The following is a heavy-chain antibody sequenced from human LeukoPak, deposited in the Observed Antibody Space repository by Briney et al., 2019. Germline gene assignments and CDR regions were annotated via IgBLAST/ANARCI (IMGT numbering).Heavy chain of an antibody. J-gene: IGHJ6*03. Sequence: GESLKIFCKGSGYSFTSYWIGWVRQMPGKGLELMGIIYPGDSDIRYSPSFQGQVTISADKSISTAYLQWSSLKASDTAMYYCARRASSYYYYMDVWGKGTTVTVSS. CDR2: IYPGDSDI. V-gene: IGHV5-51*01. D-gene: IGHD2-21*01. CDR3: ARRASSYYYYMDV. CDR1: GYSFTSYW.